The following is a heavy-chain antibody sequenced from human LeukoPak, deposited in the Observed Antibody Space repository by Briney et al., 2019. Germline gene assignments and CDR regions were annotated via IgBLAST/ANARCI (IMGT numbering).Heavy chain of an antibody. V-gene: IGHV3-23*01. D-gene: IGHD6-19*01. CDR3: AKGAGQWPLHDAFDI. Sequence: PGGSLRLSCTASGFTFSGYAMSWVRQAPGKGLEWVSAISGSGGSTYYADSVKGRFTISRDNSKNTLYLQMNSLRAEDTAVYYCAKGAGQWPLHDAFDIWGQGTMVTVSS. CDR2: ISGSGGST. J-gene: IGHJ3*02. CDR1: GFTFSGYA.